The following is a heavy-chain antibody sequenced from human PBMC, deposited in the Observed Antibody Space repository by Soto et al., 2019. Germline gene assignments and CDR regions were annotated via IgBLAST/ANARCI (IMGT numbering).Heavy chain of an antibody. V-gene: IGHV4-39*07. CDR3: ARGYGRNFDY. CDR2: INYSGST. D-gene: IGHD5-18*01. Sequence: SETLSITCTVSGGCIKSTGYDWAWIRQSPGKGLQWIGRINYSGSTNYNPSLKSRVTISVDTSKNQFSLKLSSVTASDTAVYYCARGYGRNFDYWGQGTLVTVSS. CDR1: GGCIKSTGYD. J-gene: IGHJ4*02.